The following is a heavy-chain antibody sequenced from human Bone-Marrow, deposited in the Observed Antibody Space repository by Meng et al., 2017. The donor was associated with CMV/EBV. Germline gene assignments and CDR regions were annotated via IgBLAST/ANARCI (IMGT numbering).Heavy chain of an antibody. J-gene: IGHJ6*02. V-gene: IGHV3-74*01. CDR1: GFTFSSYW. CDR2: INSDGSST. D-gene: IGHD2-2*01. CDR3: ARAPVVPAADTYYYYGMDV. Sequence: GESLKISCAASGFTFSSYWMHWVRQAPGKGLVWVSRINSDGSSTSYADSVKGRFTISRDNAKNTLYLQMNSLRAEDTAVYYCARAPVVPAADTYYYYGMDVWGQGTTVTVSS.